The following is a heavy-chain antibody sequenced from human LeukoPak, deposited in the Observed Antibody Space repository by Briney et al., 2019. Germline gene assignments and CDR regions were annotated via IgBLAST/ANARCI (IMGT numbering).Heavy chain of an antibody. CDR3: AKDGGFQSNYSYLDD. Sequence: GGSLRLSCGASGFTLSIQRMDWVRQAPGKGLEWVSTFNSRSSFKYYADSVKGRFTISRDNAKNLLYLQMNSLRAEDTAVYFCAKDGGFQSNYSYLDDWGQGTQVTVSS. D-gene: IGHD3-10*01. J-gene: IGHJ4*02. CDR1: GFTLSIQR. CDR2: FNSRSSFK. V-gene: IGHV3-21*06.